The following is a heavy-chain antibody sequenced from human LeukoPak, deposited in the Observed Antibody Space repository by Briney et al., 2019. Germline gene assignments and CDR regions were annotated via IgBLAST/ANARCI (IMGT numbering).Heavy chain of an antibody. CDR1: GYTFTSYG. J-gene: IGHJ4*02. CDR2: INPSGGST. Sequence: GASVKVSCKASGYTFTSYGISWVRQAPGQGLEWMGIINPSGGSTSYAQKFQGRVTMTRDTSTSTVYMELSSLRSEDTAVYYCALGYSSGWYYFDYWGQGTLVTVSS. D-gene: IGHD6-19*01. V-gene: IGHV1-46*03. CDR3: ALGYSSGWYYFDY.